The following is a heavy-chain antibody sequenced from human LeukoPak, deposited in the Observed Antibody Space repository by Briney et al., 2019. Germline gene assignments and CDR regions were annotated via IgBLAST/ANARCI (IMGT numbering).Heavy chain of an antibody. CDR1: GYTFTGYY. J-gene: IGHJ4*02. V-gene: IGHV1-2*06. D-gene: IGHD4-11*01. CDR2: INPNSGGT. CDR3: ARADTVTVYYFDY. Sequence: ASVKVSCKASGYTFTGYYMHWVRQAPGQGLEWMGRINPNSGGTNHAQKFQGRVTMTRDTSISTAYMELSRLRSDDTAVYYCARADTVTVYYFDYWGQGTPVTVSS.